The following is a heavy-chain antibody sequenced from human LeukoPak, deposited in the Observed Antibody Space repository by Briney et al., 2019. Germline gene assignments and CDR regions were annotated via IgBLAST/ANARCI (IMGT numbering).Heavy chain of an antibody. J-gene: IGHJ4*02. Sequence: GESVKISCKTSGYSFTSYWITWVRQMPGKGLEWMGIIYPGDSDTTYSPSFQGQVTISADKSINTAYLQWSSLKASDTAMYYCARRDYGGKHFDYWGQGTLVTVSS. D-gene: IGHD4-23*01. CDR1: GYSFTSYW. CDR3: ARRDYGGKHFDY. CDR2: IYPGDSDT. V-gene: IGHV5-51*01.